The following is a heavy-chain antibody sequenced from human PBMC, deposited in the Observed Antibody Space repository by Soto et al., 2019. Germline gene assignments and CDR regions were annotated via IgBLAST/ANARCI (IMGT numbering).Heavy chain of an antibody. J-gene: IGHJ6*02. Sequence: PGGSLRLSCAASGFIFSTYSMNWVRQAPGKGLEWVSYISGSSSITYYADSVKGRFTVSRDNAKNSLYLQMNSLRDEDTAVYYCAAEGGFCSGTSCYDGGRYYYYGMDVWGQGTTVTVS. CDR1: GFIFSTYS. CDR3: AAEGGFCSGTSCYDGGRYYYYGMDV. D-gene: IGHD2-2*01. V-gene: IGHV3-48*02. CDR2: ISGSSSIT.